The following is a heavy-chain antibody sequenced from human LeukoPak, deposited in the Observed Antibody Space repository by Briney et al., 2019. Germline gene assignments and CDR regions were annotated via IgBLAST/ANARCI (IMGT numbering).Heavy chain of an antibody. CDR1: GYTFTGYY. V-gene: IGHV1-2*02. D-gene: IGHD5-24*01. Sequence: GASVKVSCKASGYTFTGYYMHWVRQAPGQGLEWMGWINPNSGGTNYAQKFQGRVTMTRYTSISTAYMELSRLRCDDTAVYYCAREIGRWPHLWGQGTLVTVSS. J-gene: IGHJ5*02. CDR2: INPNSGGT. CDR3: AREIGRWPHL.